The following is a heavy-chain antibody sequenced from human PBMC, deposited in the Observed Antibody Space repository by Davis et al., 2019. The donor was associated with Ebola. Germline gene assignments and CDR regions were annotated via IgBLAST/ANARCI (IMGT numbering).Heavy chain of an antibody. D-gene: IGHD6-13*01. J-gene: IGHJ4*02. CDR2: ISYDGSNK. V-gene: IGHV3-30*04. Sequence: GGSLRLSCAASGFTFSNYAMHWVRQAPGKGLEWVAVISYDGSNKYYADSVKGRFTISRDNSKSTLYLQMNSLRAEDTAVYYCASSSSPRNWGQGTLVTVSS. CDR1: GFTFSNYA. CDR3: ASSSSPRN.